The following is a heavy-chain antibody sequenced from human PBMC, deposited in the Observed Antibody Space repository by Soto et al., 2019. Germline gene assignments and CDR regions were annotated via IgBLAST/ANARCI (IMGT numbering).Heavy chain of an antibody. CDR1: GFTFSSYA. CDR2: ISGSGGST. V-gene: IGHV3-23*01. D-gene: IGHD3-10*01. Sequence: GESLKISCAASGFTFSSYAMSWVRQAPGKGLEWVSAISGSGGSTYYADSVKGRFTISRDNSKNTLYLQMNSLRAEDTAVYYCAKDTGAAFDIWGQGTMVTVSS. CDR3: AKDTGAAFDI. J-gene: IGHJ3*02.